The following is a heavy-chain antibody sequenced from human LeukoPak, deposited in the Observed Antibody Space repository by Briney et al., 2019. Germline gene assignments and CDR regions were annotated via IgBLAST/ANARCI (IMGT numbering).Heavy chain of an antibody. CDR1: GFTFRNYV. CDR2: ISGSGGNT. D-gene: IGHD3-22*01. Sequence: GGSLRLSCAASGFTFRNYVIHWVRQAPGKGLEWVSVISGSGGNTDYADSVKGRFTISRDNSKNTLYLQMNSLRAEDTAVYYCAKSAYYYYDSSGYYHTDYWGQGTLVTVSS. J-gene: IGHJ4*02. V-gene: IGHV3-23*01. CDR3: AKSAYYYYDSSGYYHTDY.